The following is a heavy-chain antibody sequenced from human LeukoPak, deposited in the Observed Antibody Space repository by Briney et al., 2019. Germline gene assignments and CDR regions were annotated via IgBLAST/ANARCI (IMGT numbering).Heavy chain of an antibody. CDR1: GDSVSSYSAA. D-gene: IGHD6-6*01. V-gene: IGHV6-1*01. J-gene: IGHJ4*02. Sequence: SQTLSHTCAISGDSVSSYSAAWNWIRQSPSRGLEWLGRTYYRSDWYKDYAVSMKSRITINPDTSRNQFSLHLNSVTPEDTAVYYCARDPHSNSSYYYFDYWGQGTLVTVSS. CDR3: ARDPHSNSSYYYFDY. CDR2: TYYRSDWYK.